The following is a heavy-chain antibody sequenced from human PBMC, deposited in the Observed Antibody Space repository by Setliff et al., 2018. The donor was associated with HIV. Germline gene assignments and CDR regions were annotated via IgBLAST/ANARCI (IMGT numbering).Heavy chain of an antibody. CDR3: ARGYYDSSGYENWFDP. CDR1: GGTFSNYG. CDR2: IIPRFDIT. D-gene: IGHD3-22*01. J-gene: IGHJ5*02. V-gene: IGHV1-69*04. Sequence: SVKVSCKTSGGTFSNYGTNWVRQAPGQGLEWMGRIIPRFDITNYPQKFQGRVRLTADKSTSTAYLELSSLRSEDTAVFYCARGYYDSSGYENWFDPWGQGTLVTVSS.